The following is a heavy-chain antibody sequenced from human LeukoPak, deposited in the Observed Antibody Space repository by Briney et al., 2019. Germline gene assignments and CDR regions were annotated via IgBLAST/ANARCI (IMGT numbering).Heavy chain of an antibody. CDR2: INPNSGDT. CDR3: ARDLTFTSGRGVY. J-gene: IGHJ4*02. Sequence: ASVKVSCKASGYTFTAYYMHWVRQAPGQGLEWMGWINPNSGDTNYAREFQGRVTMTRDTSINTAYMELSGLRSDDTAVYYCARDLTFTSGRGVYWGQGTLVTVSS. V-gene: IGHV1-2*02. D-gene: IGHD6-25*01. CDR1: GYTFTAYY.